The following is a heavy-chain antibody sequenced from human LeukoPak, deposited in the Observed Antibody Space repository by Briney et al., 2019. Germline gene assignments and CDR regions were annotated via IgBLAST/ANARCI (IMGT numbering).Heavy chain of an antibody. CDR1: GGSFSGYY. CDR3: AREANYYGSGSYFEGTFDY. CDR2: IYSSGTT. Sequence: SETLSLTCAVYGGSFSGYYWSWLRQPPGKGLEWVGYIYSSGTTNYNPSLKSRVTISIDTSKNEFSLRLTSVTAADTAVYYCAREANYYGSGSYFEGTFDYWGQGSLVTVSS. J-gene: IGHJ4*02. D-gene: IGHD3-10*01. V-gene: IGHV4-59*01.